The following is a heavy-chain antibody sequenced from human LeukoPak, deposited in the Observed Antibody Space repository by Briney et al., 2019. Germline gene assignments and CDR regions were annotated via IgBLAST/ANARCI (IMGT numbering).Heavy chain of an antibody. Sequence: SQTLSLTCPVSGGSITSSSSYWGWIRQPPGKGLEWIGTIYYSGTTYYNPSLKSRVTISIDAAKNQFSLKLSSVTAADTAVYYCARCYYDSSGYYAAYWGQGTLVTVSS. CDR3: ARCYYDSSGYYAAY. CDR2: IYYSGTT. V-gene: IGHV4-39*07. D-gene: IGHD3-22*01. CDR1: GGSITSSSSY. J-gene: IGHJ4*02.